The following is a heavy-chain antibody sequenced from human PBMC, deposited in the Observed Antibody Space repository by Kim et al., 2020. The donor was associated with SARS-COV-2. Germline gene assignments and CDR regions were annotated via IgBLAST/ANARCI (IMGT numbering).Heavy chain of an antibody. CDR3: AKDRNGYSSGWPTTGGAFDI. V-gene: IGHV3-33*06. CDR2: IWYDGSNK. J-gene: IGHJ3*02. Sequence: GGSLRLSCAASGFTFSSYGMHWVRQAPGKGLEWVAVIWYDGSNKYYPDSVKGRFTISRDNSKNTLYLQMNSLRAEDTAVYYCAKDRNGYSSGWPTTGGAFDIWGQGTMVTVSS. CDR1: GFTFSSYG. D-gene: IGHD6-19*01.